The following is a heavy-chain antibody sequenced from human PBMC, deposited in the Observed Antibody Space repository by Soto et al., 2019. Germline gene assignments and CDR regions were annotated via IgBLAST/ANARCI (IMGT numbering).Heavy chain of an antibody. V-gene: IGHV3-30*18. CDR3: AKPFVGEGLLVSDY. CDR2: ISFDGSDK. Sequence: QVHLVESGGGVVQPGRSLRLSCAASAFSFRNYGMHWVRQAPGKGLEWVAIISFDGSDKYYADSVKGRFTISRDNSKNTLSLQMNSLRVEDTAVYNCAKPFVGEGLLVSDYWGQGTLVTVSS. J-gene: IGHJ4*02. D-gene: IGHD2-8*02. CDR1: AFSFRNYG.